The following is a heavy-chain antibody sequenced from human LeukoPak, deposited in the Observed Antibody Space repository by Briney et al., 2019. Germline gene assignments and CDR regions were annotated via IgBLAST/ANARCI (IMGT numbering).Heavy chain of an antibody. CDR2: VYYTGST. D-gene: IGHD2-15*01. V-gene: IGHV4-39*02. CDR3: ARTVVAATPSLDY. CDR1: GGSISSSSYY. Sequence: SETLSLTCTVSGGSISSSSYYWTWIRQPPGKGLEWIGSVYYTGSTYYNPSLKSRVTISVDTSNKYFSLKLSSVTAADTAVYYCARTVVAATPSLDYWGQGTLATVSS. J-gene: IGHJ4*02.